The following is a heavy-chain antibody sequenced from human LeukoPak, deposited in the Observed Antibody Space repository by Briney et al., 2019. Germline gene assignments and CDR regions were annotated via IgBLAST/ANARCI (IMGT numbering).Heavy chain of an antibody. D-gene: IGHD1-7*01. CDR1: GYTFTGYY. CDR3: ARVAPLDFNWNYGNWLDP. Sequence: ASVKVSCKASGYTFTGYYMHWVRQAPGQGLEWMGWINPNSGGTNYAQKFQGRVTMTRDTSISTAYMELSRLRSDDTAVYYCARVAPLDFNWNYGNWLDPWGQGTLVTVSS. CDR2: INPNSGGT. J-gene: IGHJ5*02. V-gene: IGHV1-2*02.